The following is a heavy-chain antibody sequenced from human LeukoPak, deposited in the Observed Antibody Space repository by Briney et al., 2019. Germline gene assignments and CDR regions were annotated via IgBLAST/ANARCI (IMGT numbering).Heavy chain of an antibody. V-gene: IGHV3-53*01. D-gene: IGHD3-22*01. Sequence: GGSLRLSCAASGFTVSSNYMSWVRQAPGKGLEWVSVIYSGGSTYYADSVKGRFTISRDNSKNTLYLQMNSLRAEDTAVYYCASEGRYYYDSSGYNDFDYWGQGTLVTVSS. CDR2: IYSGGST. CDR1: GFTVSSNY. J-gene: IGHJ4*02. CDR3: ASEGRYYYDSSGYNDFDY.